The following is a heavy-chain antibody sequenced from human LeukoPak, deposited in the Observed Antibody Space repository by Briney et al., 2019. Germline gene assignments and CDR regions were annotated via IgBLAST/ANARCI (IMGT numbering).Heavy chain of an antibody. CDR2: IKSKTDGGSA. V-gene: IGHV3-15*01. CDR1: GFTFSNAW. Sequence: GGSLRLSCAASGFTFSNAWMTWVRQAPGKGLEWVGGIKSKTDGGSADYAAPVKGRFTISRDDSKNTLYLQMNSLKTEDTAVYYCTTQGTSGTGRVDYWGQGTLVTVSS. D-gene: IGHD1/OR15-1a*01. J-gene: IGHJ4*02. CDR3: TTQGTSGTGRVDY.